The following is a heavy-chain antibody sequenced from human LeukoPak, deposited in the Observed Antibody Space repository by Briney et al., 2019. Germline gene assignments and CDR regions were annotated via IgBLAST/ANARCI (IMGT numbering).Heavy chain of an antibody. J-gene: IGHJ5*02. CDR3: ARLYNHNWFDP. CDR1: GGSISSSSYY. D-gene: IGHD3-16*02. Sequence: PSETLSLTCTVSGGSISSSSYYWGWIRQPPGKGLEWIGSFYYTGNTNYNPSLKSRVTISIDTSKNQFSLKLSSVTAVDTAMYYCARLYNHNWFDPWGQGTLVTVSS. V-gene: IGHV4-39*07. CDR2: FYYTGNT.